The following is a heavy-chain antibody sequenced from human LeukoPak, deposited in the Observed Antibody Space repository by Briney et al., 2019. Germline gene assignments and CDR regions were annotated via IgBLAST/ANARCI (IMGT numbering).Heavy chain of an antibody. D-gene: IGHD3-3*02. CDR3: ASLPHFWRTLPGFDI. J-gene: IGHJ3*02. V-gene: IGHV4-59*08. Sequence: SETLSLTCTVSGGSISSYYWSWIRQPPGKGLEWIGYIYYSGSTNYNPSLKSRVTISVDTSKNQFPLKLSSVTAVDTAVYYCASLPHFWRTLPGFDIWGQGTMVTVSS. CDR2: IYYSGST. CDR1: GGSISSYY.